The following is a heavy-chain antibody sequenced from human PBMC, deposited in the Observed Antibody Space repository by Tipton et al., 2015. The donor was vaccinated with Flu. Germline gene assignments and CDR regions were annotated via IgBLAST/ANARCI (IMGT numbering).Heavy chain of an antibody. J-gene: IGHJ5*02. CDR1: GGSISTSSYF. CDR3: ARRDFSNYVSQPKNWFDL. Sequence: TLSLTCSVSGGSISTSSYFWGCIRQPPGKGLEWIGNVCPGSPYYKASLRSRVTISLDGPRGRFSLRLTSVTAADTAVYFCARRDFSNYVSQPKNWFDLWGQGTLVTVSS. D-gene: IGHD4-11*01. V-gene: IGHV4-39*07. CDR2: VCPGSP.